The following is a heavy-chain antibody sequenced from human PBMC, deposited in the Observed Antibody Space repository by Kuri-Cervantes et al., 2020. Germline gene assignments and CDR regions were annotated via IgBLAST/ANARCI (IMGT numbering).Heavy chain of an antibody. CDR1: GGSFNGYY. CDR2: INHSGST. D-gene: IGHD3/OR15-3a*01. CDR3: ARVLDWLDAFDI. J-gene: IGHJ3*02. V-gene: IGHV4-34*01. Sequence: GSLRLSCAVYGGSFNGYYWSWIRQPPGKGLEWIGEINHSGSTNYNPSLKSRVTISAEMSKNQFSLKLSSVTAADTAVYYCARVLDWLDAFDIWGQGTMVTVSS.